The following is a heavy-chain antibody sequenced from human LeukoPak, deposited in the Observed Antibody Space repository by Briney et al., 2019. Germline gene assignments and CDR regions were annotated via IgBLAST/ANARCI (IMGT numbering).Heavy chain of an antibody. J-gene: IGHJ6*03. CDR3: AKEGDQFRGYLDA. V-gene: IGHV3-33*06. Sequence: GGSLRLSCAASGFIFSRLGMQSVRQAPGEGLEWVAMIWHDGSVEEYADSVKGRFTISRDNSQNTLYLQMNSLRDDDTAVYYCAKEGDQFRGYLDAWGKGTTVTVSS. CDR1: GFIFSRLG. CDR2: IWHDGSVE. D-gene: IGHD3-16*01.